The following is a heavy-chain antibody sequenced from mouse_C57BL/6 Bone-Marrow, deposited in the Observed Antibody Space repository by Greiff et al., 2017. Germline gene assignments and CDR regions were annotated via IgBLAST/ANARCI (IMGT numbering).Heavy chain of an antibody. CDR3: AREGITTVVATRYFDV. J-gene: IGHJ1*03. CDR1: GYSFTSYY. V-gene: IGHV1-66*01. CDR2: IYPGSGNT. Sequence: QVQLKQSGPELVKPGASVKISCKASGYSFTSYYIHWVKQRPGQGLEWIGWIYPGSGNTKYNEKFKGKATLTADTSSSPAYMQLSSLTSEDSAVYYCAREGITTVVATRYFDVCGTGTTVTVSS. D-gene: IGHD1-1*01.